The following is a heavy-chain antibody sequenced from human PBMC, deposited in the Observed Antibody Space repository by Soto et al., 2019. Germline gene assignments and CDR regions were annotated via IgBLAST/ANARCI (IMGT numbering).Heavy chain of an antibody. V-gene: IGHV3-11*04. CDR3: ARAETATVSMSFDY. D-gene: IGHD4-17*01. Sequence: MSCISKKKGKGLEWVSYISGSGSTIYYAASVKGRFTISRDNAKNSLYLQMNSLRAEDTAVYYCARAETATVSMSFDYCGQGTLLS. J-gene: IGHJ4*02. CDR2: ISGSGSTI.